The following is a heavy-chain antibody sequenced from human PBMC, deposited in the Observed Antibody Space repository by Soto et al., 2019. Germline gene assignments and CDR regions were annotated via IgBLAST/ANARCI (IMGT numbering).Heavy chain of an antibody. V-gene: IGHV5-51*01. D-gene: IGHD4-17*01. CDR2: IYPGDSDT. J-gene: IGHJ1*01. CDR1: GYSFTNFW. Sequence: GESLKISCKGSGYSFTNFWICWVRPMPGKGLEWMAIIYPGDSDTRYSPAFQGQVTISADKSISTAYLQWSSLKASDTAMYYCARQIKEGLPFCHHWGQGTLVPVSS. CDR3: ARQIKEGLPFCHH.